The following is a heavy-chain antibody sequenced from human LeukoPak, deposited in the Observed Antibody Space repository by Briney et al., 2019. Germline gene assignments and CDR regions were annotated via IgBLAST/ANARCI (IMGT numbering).Heavy chain of an antibody. CDR2: IYHSGST. CDR3: ARTTVTTPYYYYGMDV. V-gene: IGHV4-30-2*01. J-gene: IGHJ6*02. CDR1: GGSISSGGYS. Sequence: TLSLTCAVSGGSISSGGYSWSWIRQPPGKGLEWIGYIYHSGSTYYNPSLKSRVTISVDRSKNQFSLKLSSVTAADTAVYYCARTTVTTPYYYYGMDVWGQGTTVTVSS. D-gene: IGHD4-17*01.